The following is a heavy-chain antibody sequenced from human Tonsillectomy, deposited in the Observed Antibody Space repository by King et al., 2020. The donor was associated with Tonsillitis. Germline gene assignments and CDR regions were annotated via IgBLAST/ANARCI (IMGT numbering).Heavy chain of an antibody. D-gene: IGHD6-19*01. Sequence: VQLQESGPGLVKPSGTLSLTCTVSGGSINNYWSWIQQPPGKGLEWIGYIYFSGSTKYNPSLKSRVTISIDTSKNQFSLKLSSVTAADTAVYYCASRPPSQRWLPYFDYWGRGALVTVSS. V-gene: IGHV4-59*01. CDR1: GGSINNY. CDR2: IYFSGST. J-gene: IGHJ4*02. CDR3: ASRPPSQRWLPYFDY.